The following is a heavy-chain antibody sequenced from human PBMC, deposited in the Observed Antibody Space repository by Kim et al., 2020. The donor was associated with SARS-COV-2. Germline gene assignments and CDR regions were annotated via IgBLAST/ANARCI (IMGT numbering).Heavy chain of an antibody. V-gene: IGHV3-9*01. D-gene: IGHD3-10*01. CDR3: AKDKGYGSGSYYWVGRDNYYYGMDV. CDR2: ISWNSGSI. CDR1: GFTFDDYA. Sequence: GGSLRLSCAASGFTFDDYAMHWVRQAPGKGLEWVSGISWNSGSIGYADSVKGRFTISRDNAKNSLYLQMNSLRAEDTALYYCAKDKGYGSGSYYWVGRDNYYYGMDVWGQGTTVTVSS. J-gene: IGHJ6*02.